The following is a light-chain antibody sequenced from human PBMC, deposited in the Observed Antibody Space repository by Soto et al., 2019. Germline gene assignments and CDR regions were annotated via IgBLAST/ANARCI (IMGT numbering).Light chain of an antibody. CDR3: QQYNSYSRLT. Sequence: DIQMTQSPSTLSASVGDRVTITCRASQSISSWLAWYQQKPGKAPKLLIYDASSLESGVPSRFRGSGSGTEFTLTISSLQPDDFATYYCQQYNSYSRLTFGGGTKVEIK. V-gene: IGKV1-5*01. CDR2: DAS. CDR1: QSISSW. J-gene: IGKJ4*01.